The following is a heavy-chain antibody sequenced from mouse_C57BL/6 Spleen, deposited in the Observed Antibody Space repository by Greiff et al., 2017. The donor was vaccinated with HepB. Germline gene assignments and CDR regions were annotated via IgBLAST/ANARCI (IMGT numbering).Heavy chain of an antibody. D-gene: IGHD1-1*01. J-gene: IGHJ1*03. CDR3: ARAGGYYGPGV. CDR1: GFTFSDYG. V-gene: IGHV5-17*01. Sequence: EVKLQESGGGLVKPGGSLKLSCAASGFTFSDYGMHWVRQAPEKGLEWVAYISSGSSTIYYADTVKGRFTISRDNAKNTLFLQMTSLRSEDTAMYYCARAGGYYGPGVWGTGTTVTVSS. CDR2: ISSGSSTI.